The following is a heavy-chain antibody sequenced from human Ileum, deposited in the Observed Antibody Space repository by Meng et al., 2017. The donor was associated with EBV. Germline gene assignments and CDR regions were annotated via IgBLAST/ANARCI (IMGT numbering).Heavy chain of an antibody. D-gene: IGHD1-26*01. CDR3: ARDLRVGGAFDY. Sequence: QVRLQQRCPGLVTPSETLSLPCPVSGASVVSSGYYWSWLRQSPGKGLEWLGYVNYNGDSTYNPSLRSRVTIFIDTSKKQFYLNLTSATAADTAIYYCARDLRVGGAFDYWGQGTLVTVSS. V-gene: IGHV4-61*08. CDR1: GASVVSSGYY. J-gene: IGHJ4*02. CDR2: VNYNGDS.